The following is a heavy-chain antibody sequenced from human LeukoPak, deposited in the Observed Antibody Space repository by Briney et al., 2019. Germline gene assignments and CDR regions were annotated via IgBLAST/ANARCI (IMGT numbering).Heavy chain of an antibody. Sequence: SGGSLRLSCAASGFTFSSYWMSWVRQAPGKGLEWVANIKQDGSEKYYVDSVKGRFTISRDNAKNSLYLQMNSLRVEDTALYYCAKDLPDAYCGGDCYRGVFDFWGQGTLVTVSS. CDR2: IKQDGSEK. CDR3: AKDLPDAYCGGDCYRGVFDF. D-gene: IGHD2-21*02. J-gene: IGHJ4*02. V-gene: IGHV3-7*05. CDR1: GFTFSSYW.